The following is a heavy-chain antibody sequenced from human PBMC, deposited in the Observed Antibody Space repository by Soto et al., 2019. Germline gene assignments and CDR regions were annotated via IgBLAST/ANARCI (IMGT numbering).Heavy chain of an antibody. CDR3: ARAAGYYYMDV. Sequence: PGGSLRLSCAASGFSFSNFAMSWVRQAPGKGLEWVSSISSSSSYIYYADTVKGRFTISRDNAKNSLYLQMNSLRAEDTAVYYCARAAGYYYMDVWGKGTTVTVSS. V-gene: IGHV3-21*01. CDR1: GFSFSNFA. CDR2: ISSSSSYI. J-gene: IGHJ6*03.